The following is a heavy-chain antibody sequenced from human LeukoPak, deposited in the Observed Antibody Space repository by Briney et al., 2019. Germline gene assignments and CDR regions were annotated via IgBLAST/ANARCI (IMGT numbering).Heavy chain of an antibody. D-gene: IGHD6-6*01. CDR1: GFTFGDYG. CDR2: INWNGGST. CDR3: ARVREYSSSRWFDP. V-gene: IGHV3-20*01. Sequence: GGSLTLSCAVSGFTFGDYGMSWGRHAPGKGQEWDSGINWNGGSTGYADSVKGRFTISRDNAKNSLYLQMNSLRAEDTALYHCARVREYSSSRWFDPWGQGTLVTVSS. J-gene: IGHJ5*02.